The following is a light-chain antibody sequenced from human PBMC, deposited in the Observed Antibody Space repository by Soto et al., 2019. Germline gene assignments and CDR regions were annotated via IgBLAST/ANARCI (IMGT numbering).Light chain of an antibody. J-gene: IGLJ2*01. V-gene: IGLV2-14*03. CDR2: DVI. CDR3: SSYTSSSTPHVV. Sequence: SVLTQPASVSGSPGQSITISCTGTSSDIGGYNYVSWYQQHPGKAPKLMIYDVINRPSGVSNRFSGSKSGNTASLTISGLQAEDEGDYYCSSYTSSSTPHVVFGGGTKVTVL. CDR1: SSDIGGYNY.